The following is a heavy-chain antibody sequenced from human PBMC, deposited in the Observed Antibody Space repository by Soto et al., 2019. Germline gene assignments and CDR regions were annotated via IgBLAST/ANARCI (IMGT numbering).Heavy chain of an antibody. Sequence: QVQLVESGGGLVKPGGSLRLSCAASGFTFSDYYMSWIRQAPGKGLEWVSYISSSSSYTNYADSVKGRFTISRDNAKNSLYLQMTSLRADDTAVYYCASGSGSCGGGSCYDHWGQGTLVTVSS. D-gene: IGHD2-15*01. CDR1: GFTFSDYY. CDR3: ASGSGSCGGGSCYDH. V-gene: IGHV3-11*05. CDR2: ISSSSSYT. J-gene: IGHJ5*02.